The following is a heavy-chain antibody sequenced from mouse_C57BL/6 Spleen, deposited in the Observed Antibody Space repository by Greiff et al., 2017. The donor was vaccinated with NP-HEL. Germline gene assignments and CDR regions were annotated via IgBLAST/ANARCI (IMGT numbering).Heavy chain of an antibody. CDR3: AKDDYYMFAY. CDR2: ISSGSSTI. V-gene: IGHV5-17*01. J-gene: IGHJ3*01. CDR1: GFTFSDYG. Sequence: EVKVIESGGGLVKPGGSLKLSCAASGFTFSDYGMHWVRQAPEKGLEWVAYISSGSSTIYYADTVKGRFTISRDNAKNTLFLQMTSLRSEDTAMYYCAKDDYYMFAYWGQGTLVTVSA. D-gene: IGHD2-12*01.